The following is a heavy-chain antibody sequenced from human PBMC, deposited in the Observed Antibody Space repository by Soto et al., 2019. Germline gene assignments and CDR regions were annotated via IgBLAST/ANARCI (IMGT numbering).Heavy chain of an antibody. V-gene: IGHV1-69*13. Sequence: SVKVSFKASSGTFISYAISWVRQAPGQGLEWMGGIIPIFGTANYAQKFQGRVTITADESTSTAYMELSSLRSEDTAVYYCASRDGYNYFDYWGQGTLVTVSS. CDR1: SGTFISYA. CDR3: ASRDGYNYFDY. J-gene: IGHJ4*02. CDR2: IIPIFGTA. D-gene: IGHD5-12*01.